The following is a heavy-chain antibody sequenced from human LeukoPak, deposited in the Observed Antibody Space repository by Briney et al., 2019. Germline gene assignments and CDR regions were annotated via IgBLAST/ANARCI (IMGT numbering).Heavy chain of an antibody. CDR2: LIASSGST. CDR1: GFTVSSNY. J-gene: IGHJ4*02. D-gene: IGHD5-12*01. CDR3: AKGGYDYIEIGYFDY. V-gene: IGHV3-23*01. Sequence: GGSLRLSCAASGFTVSSNYMNWVRQAPGKGLEWVSVLIASSGSTDYADSVKGRFTISRDNSKNTLYLQMNSLRAEDTAIYYCAKGGYDYIEIGYFDYWGQGTLVTVSS.